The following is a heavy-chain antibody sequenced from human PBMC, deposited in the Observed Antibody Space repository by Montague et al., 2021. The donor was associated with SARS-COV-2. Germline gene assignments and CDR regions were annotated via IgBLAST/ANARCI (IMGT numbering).Heavy chain of an antibody. Sequence: SETLSLTCAVYGGSFSDYYWSWIRQPPGKGLKWMGEINHSGSTGXNPSLKSRVTISVDTSRNQFSLRLTSVTAADTAVYYCARERQGNYFHYYGLDVWGQGTTVTVSS. J-gene: IGHJ6*02. CDR2: INHSGST. D-gene: IGHD1-1*01. CDR3: ARERQGNYFHYYGLDV. V-gene: IGHV4-34*01. CDR1: GGSFSDYY.